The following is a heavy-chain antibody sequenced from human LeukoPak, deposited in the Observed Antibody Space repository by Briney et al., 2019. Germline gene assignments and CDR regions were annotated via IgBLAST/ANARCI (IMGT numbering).Heavy chain of an antibody. CDR1: GGSISSYY. V-gene: IGHV4-59*01. CDR2: IYYSGST. CDR3: ARLTYYYDSSGSEFGY. Sequence: PSETLSLTCTVSGGSISSYYWSWIRQPPGKGLEWIGYIYYSGSTNYNPSLKSRVTISVDTSKNQFSLKLSSVTAADTAVYYCARLTYYYDSSGSEFGYWGQGTLVTVSS. J-gene: IGHJ4*02. D-gene: IGHD3-22*01.